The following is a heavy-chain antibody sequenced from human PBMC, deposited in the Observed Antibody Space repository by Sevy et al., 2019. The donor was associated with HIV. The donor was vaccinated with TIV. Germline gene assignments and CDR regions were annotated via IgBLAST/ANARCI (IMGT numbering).Heavy chain of an antibody. J-gene: IGHJ4*02. CDR3: VKEGGGEGGDH. V-gene: IGHV3-30*02. Sequence: GESLKISCAASGFSYSNYGMHWVRQAPGKGLEWVAYIQYDGSNKDYADSVKGRFTISRDNSKNTLDLQMNSLRVEDTAVYYCVKEGGGEGGDHWGQGTLVTVSS. CDR1: GFSYSNYG. D-gene: IGHD2-21*01. CDR2: IQYDGSNK.